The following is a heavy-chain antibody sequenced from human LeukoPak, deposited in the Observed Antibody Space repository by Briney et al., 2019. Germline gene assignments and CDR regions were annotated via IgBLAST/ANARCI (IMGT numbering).Heavy chain of an antibody. D-gene: IGHD4-17*01. CDR2: IYYSGST. CDR3: AREPYGDYGCFDP. CDR1: GGSISSGGYY. Sequence: SETLSLTCTVSGGSISSGGYYWSWLRQHPGTGLEWIGYIYYSGSTYSNPSLKSRVTISVGTSKNQFSLKLSSVTAADTAVYYCAREPYGDYGCFDPWGQGTLVTVSS. J-gene: IGHJ5*02. V-gene: IGHV4-31*03.